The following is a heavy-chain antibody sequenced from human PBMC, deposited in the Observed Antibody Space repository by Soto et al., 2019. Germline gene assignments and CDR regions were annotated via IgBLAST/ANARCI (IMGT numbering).Heavy chain of an antibody. J-gene: IGHJ5*02. CDR3: AKVMVKNWFDP. V-gene: IGHV3-23*01. Sequence: GGSLRLSCAASGFTFSSYAMSWVHQAPGKGLEWVSAISGSGGSTYYADSVKGRFTISRDNSKNTLYLQMSSLRAEDTAVYYCAKVMVKNWFDPWGQGTLVTVSS. CDR2: ISGSGGST. CDR1: GFTFSSYA. D-gene: IGHD5-18*01.